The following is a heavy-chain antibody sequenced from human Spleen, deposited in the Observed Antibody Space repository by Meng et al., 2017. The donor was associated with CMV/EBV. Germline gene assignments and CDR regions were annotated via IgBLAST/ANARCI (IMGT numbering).Heavy chain of an antibody. CDR3: ELIAVAAADDY. CDR1: GYTVTDYY. V-gene: IGHV1-2*02. J-gene: IGHJ4*02. Sequence: CKSSGYTVTDYYMHWVRQAAGQGLEWMGWINPNNGGTKTAQKFQGRVTMTRDTSISTLYMELSSLRSDDTAVYYCELIAVAAADDYWGQGTLVTVSS. CDR2: INPNNGGT. D-gene: IGHD6-19*01.